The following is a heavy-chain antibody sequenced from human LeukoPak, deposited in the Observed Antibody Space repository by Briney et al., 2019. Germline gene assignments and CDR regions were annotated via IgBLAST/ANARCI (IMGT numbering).Heavy chain of an antibody. CDR2: IIPILGIA. D-gene: IGHD1-26*01. J-gene: IGHJ4*02. Sequence: SVKVSCKASGGTFSSYAISWVRQAPGQGLEWMGRIIPILGIANYAQKFQGRVTITADKSTSTAYMELSSLRSEDTAVYYCARGREVGCLSLWGQGTLVTVSS. CDR1: GGTFSSYA. CDR3: ARGREVGCLSL. V-gene: IGHV1-69*04.